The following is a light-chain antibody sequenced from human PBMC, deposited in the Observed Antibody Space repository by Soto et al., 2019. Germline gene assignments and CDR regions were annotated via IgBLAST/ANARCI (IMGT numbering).Light chain of an antibody. V-gene: IGKV4-1*01. CDR3: QQYYRSPLT. J-gene: IGKJ4*01. CDR2: WAS. CDR1: QSVLYSSNNKSY. Sequence: DIVMTQSPDSLAVSLGERATINCKSSQSVLYSSNNKSYLAWYQQKPGQPPKLLIYWASPRESGVPDRFSGSGSWTDFNLTISSLQAEDVAVYYCQQYYRSPLTFGGGTKVEIK.